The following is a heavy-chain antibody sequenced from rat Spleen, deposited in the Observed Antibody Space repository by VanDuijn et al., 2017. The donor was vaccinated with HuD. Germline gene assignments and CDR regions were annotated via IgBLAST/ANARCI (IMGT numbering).Heavy chain of an antibody. Sequence: EVQLQESGPGLVKPSQSLSLTCSVTGSSITNSYRWNWIRKFPGNKLEWMGFMNSAGNTNYNPSLKGGVSITRDTSKNQFFLQVTSVTTEDTATYYCARGPYSSAYFAFWSQGTLVTVSS. V-gene: IGHV3-3*01. J-gene: IGHJ3*01. CDR2: MNSAGNT. D-gene: IGHD1-2*01. CDR1: GSSITNSYR. CDR3: ARGPYSSAYFAF.